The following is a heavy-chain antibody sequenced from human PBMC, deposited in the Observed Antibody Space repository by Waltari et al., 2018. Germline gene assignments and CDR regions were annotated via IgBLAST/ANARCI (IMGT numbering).Heavy chain of an antibody. J-gene: IGHJ6*02. Sequence: VQLVESGGGLVQPGGSLRLSCAASGFNFNIYTMNWVRRAPGKGLEWISYISSQSTTIYYADSVNDRCTISRDNAKNSLYLQMNSLRAEDTAVYYCARDPLIGSVHGMDVWGQGTTVTVSS. V-gene: IGHV3-48*01. CDR2: ISSQSTTI. CDR3: ARDPLIGSVHGMDV. CDR1: GFNFNIYT. D-gene: IGHD1-20*01.